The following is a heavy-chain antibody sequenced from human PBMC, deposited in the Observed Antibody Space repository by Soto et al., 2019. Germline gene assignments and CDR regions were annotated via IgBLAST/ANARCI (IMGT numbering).Heavy chain of an antibody. V-gene: IGHV1-46*01. J-gene: IGHJ4*02. CDR3: ARDQIITISEYYFDY. D-gene: IGHD3-3*01. CDR1: GYTFTSHY. CDR2: INPSSGST. Sequence: QVQLVQSGAEVKKPGASAKVSCKASGYTFTSHYMHWVRQAPGQGLEWMGIINPSSGSTSYAQKFQGRVTMTRDTSTSTVYVELSSLRSEDTAVYYCARDQIITISEYYFDYWGQGTLVTVSS.